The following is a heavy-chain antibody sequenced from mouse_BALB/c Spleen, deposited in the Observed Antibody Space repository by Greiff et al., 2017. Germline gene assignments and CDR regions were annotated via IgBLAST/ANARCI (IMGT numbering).Heavy chain of an antibody. CDR1: GYSITSDYA. CDR2: ISYSGST. Sequence: EVQLQESGPGLVKPSQSLSLTCTVTGYSITSDYAWNWIRQFPGNKLEWMGYISYSGSTSYNPSLKSRISITRDTSKNQFFLQLNSVTTEDTATYYCANYYYGSSPLYAMDYWGQGTSVTVSS. CDR3: ANYYYGSSPLYAMDY. J-gene: IGHJ4*01. D-gene: IGHD1-1*01. V-gene: IGHV3-2*02.